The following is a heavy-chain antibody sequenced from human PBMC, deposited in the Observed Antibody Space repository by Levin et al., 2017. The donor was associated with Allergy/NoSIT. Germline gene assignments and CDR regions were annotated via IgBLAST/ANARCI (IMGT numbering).Heavy chain of an antibody. CDR2: ISISGSYT. D-gene: IGHD2-2*01. CDR3: ARARVDRGRGTIAPAAFFADL. Sequence: GGSLRLSCAASGFTFSDYYMSWIRQPPGKGMELVSYISISGSYTNYAHSVKDRFAISRDNAKNSLYLQLNRLRAEDTAVYYCARARVDRGRGTIAPAAFFADLWGRGTLVAVSS. V-gene: IGHV3-11*05. CDR1: GFTFSDYY. J-gene: IGHJ2*01.